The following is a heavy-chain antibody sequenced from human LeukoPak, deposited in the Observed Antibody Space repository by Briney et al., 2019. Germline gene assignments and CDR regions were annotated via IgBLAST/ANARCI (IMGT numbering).Heavy chain of an antibody. V-gene: IGHV1-18*01. CDR2: ISGYNGNT. J-gene: IGHJ4*02. Sequence: ASVKVSCKASGYTFTNYGVSWVRQAPGQGLEWMGWISGYNGNTNYAQNLQGRFTMATDTSTNTAYMELRSLRSDDTAVYFCAKDEAWGIAPAGTVGSCDYWGRGTLVTVSS. D-gene: IGHD6-13*01. CDR1: GYTFTNYG. CDR3: AKDEAWGIAPAGTVGSCDY.